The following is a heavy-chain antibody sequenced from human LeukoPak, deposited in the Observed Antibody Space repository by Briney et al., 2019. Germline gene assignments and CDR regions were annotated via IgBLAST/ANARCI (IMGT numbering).Heavy chain of an antibody. CDR2: IYYSGNT. CDR3: ARVRGPDGWFAP. V-gene: IGHV4-39*01. J-gene: IGHJ5*02. Sequence: PSETLSLTCTVSGGSIDRSSYYWGWIRQPPGKGLEWIGSIYYSGNTYYNSSLKSRITISVNTTKNQVALKLSSVTAADTAVYYCARVRGPDGWFAPWGQGTLVSVFS. CDR1: GGSIDRSSYY.